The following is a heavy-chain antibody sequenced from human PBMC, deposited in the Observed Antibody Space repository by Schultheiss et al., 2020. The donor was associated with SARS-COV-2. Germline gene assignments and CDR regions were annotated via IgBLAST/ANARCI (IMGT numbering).Heavy chain of an antibody. J-gene: IGHJ6*02. CDR2: ISYDGDYK. CDR3: ARDLKPHYYSYAMDV. V-gene: IGHV3-30-3*01. Sequence: GGSLRLSCAASGFTFSSYTMHWPRQAPGKGLEWVTLISYDGDYKYYADSVKGRFTISRDNSKNTLFMQMNSLRAADTAIYYCARDLKPHYYSYAMDVWGPGTTVTVSS. CDR1: GFTFSSYT. D-gene: IGHD1-14*01.